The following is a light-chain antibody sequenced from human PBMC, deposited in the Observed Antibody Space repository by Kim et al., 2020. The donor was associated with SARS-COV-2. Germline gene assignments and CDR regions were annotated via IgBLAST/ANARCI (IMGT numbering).Light chain of an antibody. V-gene: IGLV1-40*01. J-gene: IGLJ1*01. Sequence: RVTQSWAGSGSKIGAGYDVTWYRQLPGPAPKLLIYGHINRPSGVPDRFSVSKSGTSASLAITGLQAEDEADYYCQSYDSRLSGYVFGTGTKVTVL. CDR1: GSKIGAGYD. CDR3: QSYDSRLSGYV. CDR2: GHI.